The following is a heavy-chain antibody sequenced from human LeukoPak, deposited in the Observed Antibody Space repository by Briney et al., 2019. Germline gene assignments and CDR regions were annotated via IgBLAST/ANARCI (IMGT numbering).Heavy chain of an antibody. Sequence: GGSLRLSCAASGFTFSSYSMNWVRQAPGKGLEWVSSISSSNYIYYADSVKGRFAISRDNAKNSLYLQMNSLRDEDTAVYYCARDSDHPSWGQGTLVTVSS. J-gene: IGHJ5*02. D-gene: IGHD1-14*01. CDR3: ARDSDHPS. CDR2: ISSSNYI. CDR1: GFTFSSYS. V-gene: IGHV3-21*01.